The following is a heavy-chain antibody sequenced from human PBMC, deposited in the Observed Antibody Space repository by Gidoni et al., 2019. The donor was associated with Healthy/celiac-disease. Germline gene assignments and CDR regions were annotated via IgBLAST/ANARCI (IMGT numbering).Heavy chain of an antibody. D-gene: IGHD3-22*01. J-gene: IGHJ4*02. V-gene: IGHV3-30-3*01. CDR3: ARDRRYYDSSGYYY. CDR2: ISYDGSNK. CDR1: GFTFSSYA. Sequence: QVQLVESGGGVVQPGRSLRLSCAASGFTFSSYAMHWVRQAPGKGLAWVAVISYDGSNKYYADSVKGRFTISRDNSKNTLYLQMNSLRAEDTAVYYCARDRRYYDSSGYYYWGQGTLVTVSS.